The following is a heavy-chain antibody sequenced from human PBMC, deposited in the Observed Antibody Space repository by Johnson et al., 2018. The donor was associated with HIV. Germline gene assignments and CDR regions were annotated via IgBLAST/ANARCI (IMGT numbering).Heavy chain of an antibody. D-gene: IGHD5-24*01. CDR3: ARFGDMATSFHGFDI. Sequence: KGLEWVSPIGTAGDTYYPGSVKGRFTISRENAKNSLYLQMNSLRAGDTAVYYCARFGDMATSFHGFDIWGQGTMVTVSS. CDR2: IGTAGDT. J-gene: IGHJ3*02. V-gene: IGHV3-13*01.